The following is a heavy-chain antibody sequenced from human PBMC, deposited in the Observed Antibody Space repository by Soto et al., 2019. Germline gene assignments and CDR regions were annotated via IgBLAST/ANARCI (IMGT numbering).Heavy chain of an antibody. CDR1: GGTFSSYA. CDR3: ARRDTSGFLRYFDN. J-gene: IGHJ4*02. V-gene: IGHV1-69*06. D-gene: IGHD3-3*01. CDR2: IIPNVGTA. Sequence: ASVKVSCTASGGTFSSYAISWVRQAPGQGLEWMGGIIPNVGTANYAQKFRGKVTITADKSTGTAYMELSSLRSEDTALHYCARRDTSGFLRYFDNWGQGTQVTVS.